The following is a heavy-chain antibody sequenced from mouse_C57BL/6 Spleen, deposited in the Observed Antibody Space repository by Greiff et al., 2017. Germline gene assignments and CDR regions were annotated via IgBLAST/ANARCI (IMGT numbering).Heavy chain of an antibody. CDR3: ARGYGYDGTWFAY. D-gene: IGHD2-2*01. CDR1: GYTFTSYW. J-gene: IGHJ3*01. CDR2: IYPGSGST. V-gene: IGHV1-55*01. Sequence: VQLQQPGAELVKPGASVKMSCKASGYTFTSYWITWVKQRPGQGLEWIGDIYPGSGSTNYNEKFKSKATLTVDTSSSTAYTQLSSLTSEDSAVYYCARGYGYDGTWFAYWGQGTLVTVSA.